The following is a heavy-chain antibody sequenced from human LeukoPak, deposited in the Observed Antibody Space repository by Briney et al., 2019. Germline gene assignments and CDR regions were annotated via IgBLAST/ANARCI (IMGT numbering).Heavy chain of an antibody. CDR1: GFTFSSYG. D-gene: IGHD3-10*01. Sequence: GGSLRLSCAASGFTFSSYGMSWVRQAPGKGLEWVSAISGSGGSTYYADSVKGRFTISRDNSKNTLYLQMNSLRAEDTAVYYCAKASGLWFGELSYFDYWGQGTLVTVSS. V-gene: IGHV3-23*01. J-gene: IGHJ4*02. CDR2: ISGSGGST. CDR3: AKASGLWFGELSYFDY.